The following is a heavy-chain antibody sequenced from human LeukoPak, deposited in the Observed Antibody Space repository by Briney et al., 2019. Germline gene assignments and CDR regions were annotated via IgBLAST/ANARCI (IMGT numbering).Heavy chain of an antibody. V-gene: IGHV3-30-3*01. J-gene: IGHJ4*02. CDR2: ISYDVVKK. Sequence: PGGSLRLSCAASGFTFSRYAIHWVRQAPGKGLEWVAAISYDVVKKYYADPVKGRFTISRDNSKDTLFLEMSSLRAEDTAVYYCARDRGNYYFDYWGQGTLVTVSS. CDR3: ARDRGNYYFDY. D-gene: IGHD3-10*01. CDR1: GFTFSRYA.